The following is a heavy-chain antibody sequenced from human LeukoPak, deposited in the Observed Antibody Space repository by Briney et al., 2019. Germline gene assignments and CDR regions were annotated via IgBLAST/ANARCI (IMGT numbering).Heavy chain of an antibody. CDR3: ATYNSRDAFDV. D-gene: IGHD2/OR15-2a*01. J-gene: IGHJ3*01. CDR1: GFTVSNSW. V-gene: IGHV3-15*01. Sequence: GGSLRLSCAVSGFTVSNSWMGWVRQAPGKGLEWVGRIRSKSDGGTTDHAAPVKGRFTISRDDSRNTLNLQMYSLKTEDTAVYYCATYNSRDAFDVWGQGTMVTVSS. CDR2: IRSKSDGGTT.